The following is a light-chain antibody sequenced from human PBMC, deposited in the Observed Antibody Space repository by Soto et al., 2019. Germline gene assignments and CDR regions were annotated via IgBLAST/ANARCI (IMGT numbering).Light chain of an antibody. J-gene: IGLJ1*01. CDR1: RSDVGAYNY. CDR3: SSFTTIFTFV. Sequence: QSVLTQPASVSGSPGQSIASSCTGTRSDVGAYNYVSWYQQHPGKAPKLMISEVTNRPSGVSDRFSVSKSGNTASLTISGLQAEAEADYYCSSFTTIFTFVFGTGTKVTVL. V-gene: IGLV2-14*01. CDR2: EVT.